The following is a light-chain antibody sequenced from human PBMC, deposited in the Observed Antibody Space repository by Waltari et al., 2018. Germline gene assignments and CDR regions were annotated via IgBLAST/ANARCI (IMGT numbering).Light chain of an antibody. CDR2: EVN. J-gene: IGLJ2*01. Sequence: QSALTQPASVSGSPGQSITISCTGTSNDVGLFNYVSWYQQYPGQAPKLIIYEVNNRPSGGSNRFSGSKSGNTASLTISGLQAEDEADYYCISYTTSSTLVFGGGTKLTVL. CDR1: SNDVGLFNY. V-gene: IGLV2-14*01. CDR3: ISYTTSSTLV.